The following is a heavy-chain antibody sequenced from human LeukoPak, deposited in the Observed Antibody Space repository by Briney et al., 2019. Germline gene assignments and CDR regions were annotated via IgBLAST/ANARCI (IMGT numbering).Heavy chain of an antibody. Sequence: SQTLSLTCTVSGGSISSGGYYWSWIRQHPGKGLEWIVYIYYSGSTYYNPSLKSRVTISVDTSKNQFSLKLSSVTAADTAVYYCARGGDSSGYYPQHNYNWFDPWGQGTLVTVSS. CDR3: ARGGDSSGYYPQHNYNWFDP. CDR2: IYYSGST. CDR1: GGSISSGGYY. D-gene: IGHD3-22*01. V-gene: IGHV4-31*03. J-gene: IGHJ5*02.